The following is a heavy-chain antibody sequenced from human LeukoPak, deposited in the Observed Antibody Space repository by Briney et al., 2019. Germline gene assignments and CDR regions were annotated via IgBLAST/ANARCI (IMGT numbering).Heavy chain of an antibody. Sequence: GESLTLSCAASGFTFSSYAMHWVRQPPAKELEGVAVISYDGSNKYYADSVKGRFTISRDNSKNTLYLQMNSLRAEDTAVYYCARDEAAAIWFDPWGEGTLVTVSS. D-gene: IGHD6-25*01. CDR2: ISYDGSNK. V-gene: IGHV3-30*04. J-gene: IGHJ5*02. CDR1: GFTFSSYA. CDR3: ARDEAAAIWFDP.